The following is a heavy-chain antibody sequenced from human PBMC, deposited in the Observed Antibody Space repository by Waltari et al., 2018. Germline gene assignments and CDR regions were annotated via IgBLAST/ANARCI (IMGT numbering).Heavy chain of an antibody. J-gene: IGHJ5*02. CDR2: ISYSGIT. CDR1: GGSIHSSGSY. CDR3: ARFSKSANWIDP. Sequence: QLQLQESGPGLVKPTEPLSLTCTVSGGSIHSSGSYCGWIRQPPGKGLEWIGSISYSGITYYNTSLMSRVTISVDTSKNQFSLKLTSVIAAETAVFYCARFSKSANWIDPWGQGTLVTVSS. D-gene: IGHD3-3*02. V-gene: IGHV4-39*01.